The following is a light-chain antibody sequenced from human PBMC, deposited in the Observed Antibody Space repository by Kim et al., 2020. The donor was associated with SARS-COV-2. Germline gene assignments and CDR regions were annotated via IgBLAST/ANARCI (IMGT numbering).Light chain of an antibody. CDR2: SNH. J-gene: IGLJ2*01. Sequence: PGHRVTISCSGRSSNIGSNPVNWYQRPPGMAPKLFIYSNHQWPSGVPDRFSASKSGTSASLAFSGLQSEDEADYYCAAWDAGLFVVFGGGTQFTVL. CDR1: SSNIGSNP. CDR3: AAWDAGLFVV. V-gene: IGLV1-44*01.